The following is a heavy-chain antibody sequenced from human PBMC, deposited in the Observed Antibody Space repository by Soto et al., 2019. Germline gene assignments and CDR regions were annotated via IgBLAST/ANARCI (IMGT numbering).Heavy chain of an antibody. CDR1: GFPFSSNW. V-gene: IGHV3-74*01. D-gene: IGHD6-6*01. J-gene: IGHJ6*02. Sequence: EVQLVESGGGLVQPGGSLRLSCPAPGFPFSSNWLNWVRQAPGKGLVGVSRINSDGSSTSYADPVKGRFTISRDNAKNTLYLQMNSLRAEDTAVYYCARGIAARGRDYYYGMDVWGQGTTVTVSS. CDR3: ARGIAARGRDYYYGMDV. CDR2: INSDGSST.